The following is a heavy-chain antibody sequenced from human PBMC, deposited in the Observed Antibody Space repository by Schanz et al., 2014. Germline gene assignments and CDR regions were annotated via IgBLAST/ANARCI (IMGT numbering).Heavy chain of an antibody. CDR3: AKSLESCPGGRCSRGYFDY. D-gene: IGHD2-8*02. J-gene: IGHJ4*02. CDR1: GFTFSSYA. CDR2: ISGSSRTI. Sequence: EVQLLESGGGLVQPGGSLRLSCAASGFTFSSYAMSWVRQAPGKGLEWVSYISGSSRTIYYADSMKGRFTVSRDNAENALYLQMNSLRPEDTAVYYCAKSLESCPGGRCSRGYFDYWGQGTLVTVSS. V-gene: IGHV3-48*01.